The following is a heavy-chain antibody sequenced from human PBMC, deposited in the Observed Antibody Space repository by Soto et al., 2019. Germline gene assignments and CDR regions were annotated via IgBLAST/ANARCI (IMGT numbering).Heavy chain of an antibody. V-gene: IGHV3-23*01. CDR1: GFTFSSHA. CDR2: ISGSGGST. CDR3: AKSPETVHIVGARYFQH. D-gene: IGHD1-26*01. Sequence: EVPLLESGGGLVQPGGSLRLSCAASGFTFSSHAMSWVRQAPGKGLECVSVISGSGGSTYLADSVKGRFTISRDNFKTTLYLQMNSLRAEDTAVYYCAKSPETVHIVGARYFQHWGQGTLVSVSS. J-gene: IGHJ1*01.